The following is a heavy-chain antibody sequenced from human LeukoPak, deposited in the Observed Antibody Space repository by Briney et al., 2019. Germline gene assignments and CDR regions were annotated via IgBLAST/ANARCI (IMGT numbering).Heavy chain of an antibody. D-gene: IGHD2-8*02. Sequence: SETLSLTCTVSGYSISSGYYWGWIRQPPGKGLEWIGSIYHSGSTYYNPSLKSRVTISVDTSKNQFSLKLSSVTAADTAVYYCARDRVLGSDYWGQGTLVTVSS. CDR2: IYHSGST. V-gene: IGHV4-38-2*02. CDR3: ARDRVLGSDY. J-gene: IGHJ4*02. CDR1: GYSISSGYY.